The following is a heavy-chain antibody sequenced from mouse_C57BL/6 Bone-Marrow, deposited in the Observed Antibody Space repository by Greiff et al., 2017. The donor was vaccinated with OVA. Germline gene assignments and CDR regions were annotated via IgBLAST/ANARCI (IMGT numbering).Heavy chain of an antibody. Sequence: QVQLQQSGAELVRPGASVTLSCKASCYTFTDYEMHWVKQTPVHGLEWIGAIDPETGGTAYNQKFKGKAILTADKSSSTAYMELRSLTSEDSAVYYCTRVYYYGSSYGYWYFDVWGTGTTVTVSS. D-gene: IGHD1-1*01. CDR1: CYTFTDYE. J-gene: IGHJ1*03. CDR2: IDPETGGT. CDR3: TRVYYYGSSYGYWYFDV. V-gene: IGHV1-15*01.